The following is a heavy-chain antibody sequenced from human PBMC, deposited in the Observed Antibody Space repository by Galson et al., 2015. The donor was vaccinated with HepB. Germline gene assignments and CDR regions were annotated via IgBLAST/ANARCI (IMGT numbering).Heavy chain of an antibody. V-gene: IGHV3-48*01. CDR3: ARGRRSYWYFDL. Sequence: SLRLACAASGFTVNSYSMNWVRQAPGEGLGWVSYISSSSSTIYYADSVKGRFTISRDNAKNSLYLQMNSLRAEDTAVYYCARGRRSYWYFDLWGRGTLVTVSS. CDR2: ISSSSSTI. CDR1: GFTVNSYS. J-gene: IGHJ2*01.